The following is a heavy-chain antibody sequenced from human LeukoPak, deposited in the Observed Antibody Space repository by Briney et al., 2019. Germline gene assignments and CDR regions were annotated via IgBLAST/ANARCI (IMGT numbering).Heavy chain of an antibody. CDR2: ISSSGSST. V-gene: IGHV3-23*01. Sequence: GGSLRLSCAASGFTFSSYAMNWVRQAPGKGLEWVSAISSSGSSTYYADSVKGRFTISRDNSKNTLYLQMNSLRAEDTAVYYCAKDGGQLVPKYNWFDPWGQGTLVTVSS. CDR1: GFTFSSYA. J-gene: IGHJ5*02. CDR3: AKDGGQLVPKYNWFDP. D-gene: IGHD6-6*01.